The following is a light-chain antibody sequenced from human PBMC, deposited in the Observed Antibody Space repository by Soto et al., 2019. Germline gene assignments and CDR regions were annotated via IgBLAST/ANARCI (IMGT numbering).Light chain of an antibody. CDR1: QRISGY. CDR2: DAS. Sequence: EIVLTQSPSTLSSSPGERATLSCGASQRISGYLAWYQQRHGQAPRLLIYDASNRATGIPVRFSGSGYGTDYNLTITTLESEDFAVYYCQQRSNWPWTFGQGTKVDIK. J-gene: IGKJ1*01. V-gene: IGKV3-11*01. CDR3: QQRSNWPWT.